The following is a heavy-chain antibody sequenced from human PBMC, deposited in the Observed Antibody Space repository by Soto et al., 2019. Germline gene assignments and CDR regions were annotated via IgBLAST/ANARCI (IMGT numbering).Heavy chain of an antibody. CDR1: GGSISSYY. V-gene: IGHV4-59*08. Sequence: SETLSLTCTVSGGSISSYYWSWIRQPPGKGLEWIGYIYYSGSTNYNPYIKSRVTITVDTSKNQFSLKLSFLPAEDTAVYYCARQLYYYDSSGPPTGWFDPWGQGTLVTVSS. D-gene: IGHD3-22*01. CDR2: IYYSGST. J-gene: IGHJ5*02. CDR3: ARQLYYYDSSGPPTGWFDP.